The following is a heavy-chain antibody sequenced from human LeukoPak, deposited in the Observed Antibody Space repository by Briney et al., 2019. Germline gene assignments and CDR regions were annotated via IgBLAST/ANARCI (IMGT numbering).Heavy chain of an antibody. J-gene: IGHJ4*02. Sequence: TLCLTCAVSGGSISSYYWTWVRQPAGQGLEWIGRIFTSGNTKYNPSLQSRLTMSIDTSTNQFSMKLSSVTAADTAVYYCASRVIGGVYSWGQGALVTVSS. CDR3: ASRVIGGVYS. CDR1: GGSISSYY. V-gene: IGHV4-4*07. CDR2: IFTSGNT. D-gene: IGHD3-16*02.